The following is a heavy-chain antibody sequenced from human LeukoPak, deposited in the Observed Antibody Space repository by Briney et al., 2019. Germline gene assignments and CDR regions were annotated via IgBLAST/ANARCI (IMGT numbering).Heavy chain of an antibody. Sequence: SETLSLTCTVSGGSISSDTYYWSWIRQPAGKGLEWIGRIYTSGSTNYNPSLESRVTISLDTSKNQLSLKLTSVTAAHTALYYCARAPGGVSFDYWGQGTLVTVSS. D-gene: IGHD3-10*01. CDR2: IYTSGST. CDR1: GGSISSDTYY. J-gene: IGHJ4*02. V-gene: IGHV4-61*02. CDR3: ARAPGGVSFDY.